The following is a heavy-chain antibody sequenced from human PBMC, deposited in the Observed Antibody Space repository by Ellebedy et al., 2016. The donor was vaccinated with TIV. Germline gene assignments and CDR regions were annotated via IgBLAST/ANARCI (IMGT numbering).Heavy chain of an antibody. CDR1: GGSISSYY. Sequence: MPSETLSLTCTVSGGSISSYYWSWIRQPPGKGLEWIGYIYYSGSTNYNPSLKSRVTISIVTSKNQFYLKLSSVTAADTAVYYCARHWDSARYFDLWGRGTLVTVSS. D-gene: IGHD1-26*01. CDR3: ARHWDSARYFDL. V-gene: IGHV4-59*08. J-gene: IGHJ2*01. CDR2: IYYSGST.